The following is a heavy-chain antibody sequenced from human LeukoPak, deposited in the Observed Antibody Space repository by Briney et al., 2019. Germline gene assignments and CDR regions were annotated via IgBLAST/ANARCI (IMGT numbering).Heavy chain of an antibody. CDR1: GFTFSSYW. CDR3: ARDKDIAAAGYYFDY. D-gene: IGHD6-13*01. CDR2: IKQDGSEK. J-gene: IGHJ4*02. Sequence: GGSLRLSCAASGFTFSSYWMSWVRQAPGKGLEWVANIKQDGSEKYYVDSVKGRFTISRDNAKNSLYLQMNSLRAEDTAVYYCARDKDIAAAGYYFDYWGQGTLVTVSS. V-gene: IGHV3-7*01.